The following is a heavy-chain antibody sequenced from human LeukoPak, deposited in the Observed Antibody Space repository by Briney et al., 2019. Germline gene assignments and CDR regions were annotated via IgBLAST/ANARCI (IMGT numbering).Heavy chain of an antibody. Sequence: PSGGSLRLSCAASGFTFSNYWMNWVRQAPGKGLEWVANINQDGSDKYYVDSVKGRFTISRGNAKNSLYLQMNSLRAEDTAVYYCAKDHVLLPDAFDIWGQGTMITVSS. CDR1: GFTFSNYW. CDR3: AKDHVLLPDAFDI. CDR2: INQDGSDK. V-gene: IGHV3-7*03. J-gene: IGHJ3*02. D-gene: IGHD3-10*01.